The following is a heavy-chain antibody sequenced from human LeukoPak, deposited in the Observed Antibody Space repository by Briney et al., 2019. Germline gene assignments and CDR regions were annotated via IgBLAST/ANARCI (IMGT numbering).Heavy chain of an antibody. D-gene: IGHD5-24*01. CDR1: GGTFSSYA. J-gene: IGHJ4*02. CDR3: ARGGDGYSLDY. Sequence: SAKVSCKASGGTFSSYAISWVRQAPGQGLEWMGRIIPILGIANYAQKFQGRVTITADKSTSTAYMELSSLRSEDTAVYYCARGGDGYSLDYWGQGTLVTVSS. CDR2: IIPILGIA. V-gene: IGHV1-69*04.